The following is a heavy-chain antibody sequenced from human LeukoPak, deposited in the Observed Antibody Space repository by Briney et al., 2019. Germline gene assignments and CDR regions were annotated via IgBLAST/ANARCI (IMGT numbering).Heavy chain of an antibody. D-gene: IGHD2-2*01. V-gene: IGHV3-23*01. Sequence: TGGSLRLSCAASGFTFSSYAMSWVRQSPGKGLEWVSAISGSGGSTYYADSVKGRFTISRDNSKNTLYLQMNSLRAEDTAVYYCAEAGVVVPAAAGHWGQGTLVTVSS. J-gene: IGHJ4*02. CDR3: AEAGVVVPAAAGH. CDR1: GFTFSSYA. CDR2: ISGSGGST.